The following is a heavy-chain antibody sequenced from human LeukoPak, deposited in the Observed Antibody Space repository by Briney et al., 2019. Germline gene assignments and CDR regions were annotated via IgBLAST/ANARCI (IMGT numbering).Heavy chain of an antibody. D-gene: IGHD6-19*01. J-gene: IGHJ4*02. CDR1: GFTFSTYA. CDR2: LTGSGATT. CDR3: ASNAYSSGRLSYFDS. Sequence: GSLRLPCAASGFTFSTYAMAWVRQAPGKGLEWVSGLTGSGATTYYADSVRGRFTISRDNSQNMLYLQMNSLRVEDTAVYFCASNAYSSGRLSYFDSWGQGTLVTVSS. V-gene: IGHV3-23*01.